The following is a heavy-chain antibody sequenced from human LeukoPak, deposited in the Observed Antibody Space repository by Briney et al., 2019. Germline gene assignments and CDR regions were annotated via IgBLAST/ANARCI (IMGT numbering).Heavy chain of an antibody. D-gene: IGHD2-15*01. V-gene: IGHV1-24*01. J-gene: IGHJ6*02. Sequence: ASVKVSCKVSGYTLTELSMHWVRQAPGKGLEWMGGFDPEDGETIYAQKSQGRVTMTEDTSTDTAYMELSSLRSEDTAVYYCATDGCSGGSCYPKNYYYYYGMDVWGQGTTVTVSS. CDR2: FDPEDGET. CDR1: GYTLTELS. CDR3: ATDGCSGGSCYPKNYYYYYGMDV.